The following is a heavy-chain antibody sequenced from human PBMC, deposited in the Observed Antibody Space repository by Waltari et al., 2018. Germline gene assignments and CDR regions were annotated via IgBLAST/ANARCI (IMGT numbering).Heavy chain of an antibody. CDR1: GGSISSGSYY. CDR3: ARHGPSYAESNGMDV. V-gene: IGHV4-39*01. D-gene: IGHD3-16*01. CDR2: IYYRGTT. Sequence: QLQLQESGPGLAKPSETLSLTCTVSGGSISSGSYYWGWIRQPPGKGLEWIGSIYYRGTTYYSPSLRSRVTISVDRAKNQFSLTLRSLTASDTAVYSCARHGPSYAESNGMDVWGLGTTVTVSS. J-gene: IGHJ6*02.